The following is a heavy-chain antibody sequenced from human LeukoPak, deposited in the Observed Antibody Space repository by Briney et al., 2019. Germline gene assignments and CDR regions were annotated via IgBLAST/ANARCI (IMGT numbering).Heavy chain of an antibody. D-gene: IGHD5-18*01. CDR3: ARTPVDTAMVLWWFDP. CDR2: INPNSGVT. J-gene: IGHJ5*02. Sequence: GASVKVSCKASGYTFTGYYMHWVRQAPGQGLEWMGWINPNSGVTNYAQKFQGRVTMTRDTSISTAYMELSRLRSDDTAVYYCARTPVDTAMVLWWFDPWGQGTLVTVSS. CDR1: GYTFTGYY. V-gene: IGHV1-2*02.